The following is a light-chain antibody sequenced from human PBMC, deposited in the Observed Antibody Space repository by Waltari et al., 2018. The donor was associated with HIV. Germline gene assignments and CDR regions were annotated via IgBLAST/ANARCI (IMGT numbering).Light chain of an antibody. V-gene: IGLV2-14*01. CDR1: SSDVGYYNY. CDR3: SSYTSSTIS. CDR2: DVS. Sequence: QSALTQPASVSGSPGQSITISCTGTSSDVGYYNYVSWYQQYPGNAPKLIIYDVSKRPSGVSNRFSGSKSGNTASLTISGLQAEDEADYHCSSYTSSTISFGTGTKVTVL. J-gene: IGLJ1*01.